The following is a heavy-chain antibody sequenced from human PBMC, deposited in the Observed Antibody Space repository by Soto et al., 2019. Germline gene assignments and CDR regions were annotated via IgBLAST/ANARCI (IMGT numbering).Heavy chain of an antibody. Sequence: QVQLVQSGAEVKKPGSSVKVSCKASGGTFSSYTISWVRQAPGQGREWMGRIIPILGIANDAQKFQGSVTLTADKSTTTASMVLSSLRSQATAFYYCALENHRDYSASGSYSYYYGMDVWGQGTTVTVSS. D-gene: IGHD3-10*01. CDR2: IIPILGIA. CDR1: GGTFSSYT. V-gene: IGHV1-69*02. J-gene: IGHJ6*02. CDR3: ALENHRDYSASGSYSYYYGMDV.